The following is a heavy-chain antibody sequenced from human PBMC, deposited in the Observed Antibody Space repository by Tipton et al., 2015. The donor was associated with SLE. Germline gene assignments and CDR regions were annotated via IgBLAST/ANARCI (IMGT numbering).Heavy chain of an antibody. CDR1: GGSISSHY. V-gene: IGHV4-59*11. J-gene: IGHJ4*02. CDR2: IYYSGST. CDR3: ARVGSSSWTGAFDY. D-gene: IGHD6-13*01. Sequence: LRLSCTVSGGSISSHYWSWIRQPPGKGLEWIGYIYYSGSTNYNPSLKSRVTISVDTSKNQFSLKLSSVTAADTAVYYCARVGSSSWTGAFDYWGQGTLVTVSS.